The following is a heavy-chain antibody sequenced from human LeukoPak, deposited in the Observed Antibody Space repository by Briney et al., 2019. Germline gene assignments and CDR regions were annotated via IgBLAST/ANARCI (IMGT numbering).Heavy chain of an antibody. CDR1: GASMNTHY. CDR2: MLDTVTT. J-gene: IGHJ4*02. D-gene: IGHD5-18*01. CDR3: ATIKRGNIFGYFDF. V-gene: IGHV4-59*11. Sequence: SETLSLTCAVSGASMNTHYWSWIRQPPGKGLEWIGYMLDTVTTKDNPSLKSRFTLSADTSKNQFSLRLTSVTAADTAVYYCATIKRGNIFGYFDFWGRGIPVTVSS.